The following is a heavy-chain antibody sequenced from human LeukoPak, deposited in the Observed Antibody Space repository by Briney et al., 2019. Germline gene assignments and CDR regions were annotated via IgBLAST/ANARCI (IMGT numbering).Heavy chain of an antibody. CDR2: MNPNSGNT. CDR1: GYTFTSYD. J-gene: IGHJ6*02. V-gene: IGHV1-8*03. Sequence: ASVKPSDNPSGYTFTSYDINWVRRATGQGLEWMGWMNPNSGNTGYAQKFQGRVTITRNTSISTAYMELSSLRSEDTALYYCARGPSCSSLTWPYYLAVCGQGTTAAVSS. CDR3: ARGPSCSSLTWPYYLAV. D-gene: IGHD2-2*01.